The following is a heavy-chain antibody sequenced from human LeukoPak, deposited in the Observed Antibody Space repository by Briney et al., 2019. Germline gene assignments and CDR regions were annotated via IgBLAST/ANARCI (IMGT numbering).Heavy chain of an antibody. Sequence: GGSLRLSCAASGFTFSSYAMHWVRQAPGKGLEWVAVISYDGSNKYYADSVKGRFTISRDNSKNTLYLQMNSLRAEDTAVYYCARLDGIAAADFDYWGQGTLVTVSS. CDR3: ARLDGIAAADFDY. CDR2: ISYDGSNK. D-gene: IGHD6-13*01. CDR1: GFTFSSYA. V-gene: IGHV3-30-3*01. J-gene: IGHJ4*02.